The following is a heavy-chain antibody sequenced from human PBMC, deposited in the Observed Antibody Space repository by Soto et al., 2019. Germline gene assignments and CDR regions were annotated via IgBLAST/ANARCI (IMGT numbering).Heavy chain of an antibody. CDR1: GFTFSDFF. Sequence: QLVESGGGLVQPGGSLRLSCAASGFTFSDFFMAWLRQAPGKGLEWLSSVSSNSDSRYYADSIKGRFTISRDNAGNSLYLQLNSLRPEDTAVYYCARVRKVAGFDPWGQGTLVIVSS. V-gene: IGHV3-11*01. CDR2: VSSNSDSR. J-gene: IGHJ5*02. CDR3: ARVRKVAGFDP.